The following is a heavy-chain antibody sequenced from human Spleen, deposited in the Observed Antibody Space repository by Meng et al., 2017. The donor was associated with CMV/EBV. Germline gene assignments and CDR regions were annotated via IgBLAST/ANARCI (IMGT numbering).Heavy chain of an antibody. D-gene: IGHD2-21*01. V-gene: IGHV3-30*18. CDR1: GFTFSSYE. CDR3: AKELRNLKLLDCRETYSTDFDY. Sequence: GGSLRLSCAASGFTFSSYEMNWVRQTPGMGLEWVAVICYDGTNKYFADFVKCRFTISRDNSKNTLYLQMFRLRPEDTAVYYCAKELRNLKLLDCRETYSTDFDYWGQGTLVTVSS. J-gene: IGHJ4*02. CDR2: ICYDGTNK.